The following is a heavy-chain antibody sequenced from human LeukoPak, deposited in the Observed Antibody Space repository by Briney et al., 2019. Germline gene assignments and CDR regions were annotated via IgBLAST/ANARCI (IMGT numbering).Heavy chain of an antibody. CDR3: ARENERITIFGVVITGAFDI. CDR1: GYTFTSYG. Sequence: ASVKVSCKASGYTFTSYGISWVRQAPGQGLEWMGWISAYNGNTNYAQKLQGRVTMTTDTSTSTAYMELRSLRSEDTAVYYCARENERITIFGVVITGAFDIWGQGTMVTVSS. J-gene: IGHJ3*02. D-gene: IGHD3-3*01. CDR2: ISAYNGNT. V-gene: IGHV1-18*01.